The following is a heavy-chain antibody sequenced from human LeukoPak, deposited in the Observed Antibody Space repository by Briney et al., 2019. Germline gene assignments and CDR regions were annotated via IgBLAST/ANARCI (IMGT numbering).Heavy chain of an antibody. V-gene: IGHV3-33*01. CDR2: IWYDGSNK. J-gene: IGHJ3*02. Sequence: GGSLRLSWAASGFTFSSYGMHWVRQAPGKGLEWVAVIWYDGSNKYYADSVKGRFTISRDNSKNTLYLQMNSLRAGDTAVYYCARDREGTYDAFDIWGQGTMVTVSS. D-gene: IGHD1-7*01. CDR1: GFTFSSYG. CDR3: ARDREGTYDAFDI.